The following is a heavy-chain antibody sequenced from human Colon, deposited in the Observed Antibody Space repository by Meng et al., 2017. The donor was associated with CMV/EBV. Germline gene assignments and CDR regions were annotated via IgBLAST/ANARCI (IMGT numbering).Heavy chain of an antibody. D-gene: IGHD1-14*01. CDR1: GDSINGYY. Sequence: GSLRLSCIVSGDSINGYYWSWIRQPPGKRLEWIGYFFSNGSTKYNPSLKSRATISQDTTKSQFSLNLNSVTAADTAFYFCARGLSLPLSVDAFDVWGRGTLVTVSS. CDR3: ARGLSLPLSVDAFDV. CDR2: FFSNGST. V-gene: IGHV4-59*01. J-gene: IGHJ3*01.